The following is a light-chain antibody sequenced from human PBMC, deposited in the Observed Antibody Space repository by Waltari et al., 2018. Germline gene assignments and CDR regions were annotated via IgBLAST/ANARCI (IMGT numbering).Light chain of an antibody. Sequence: DIQMTQSPSTLSASVGDRLPITCRASQSISSWLAWYQQKPGKAPKLLIYDASSLESGVPSRFSGSASGTEFTLTISCLQSEDFATYYCQQSDTTPLTFGGGTKVEIK. CDR1: QSISSW. CDR2: DAS. CDR3: QQSDTTPLT. V-gene: IGKV1-5*01. J-gene: IGKJ4*01.